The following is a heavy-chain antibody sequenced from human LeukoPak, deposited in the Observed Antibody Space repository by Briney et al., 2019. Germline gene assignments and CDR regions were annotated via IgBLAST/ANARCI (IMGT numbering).Heavy chain of an antibody. J-gene: IGHJ4*02. CDR2: INPNSGGT. Sequence: ASVKVSCKASGYTFTGYYMYWVRQAPGQGPEWMGWINPNSGGTNYAQKFQGRVTMTRDTSISTAYMELSRLRSDDTAVYYCARGPAVVVVIKGRFDYWGQGTLVTVSS. CDR1: GYTFTGYY. V-gene: IGHV1-2*02. D-gene: IGHD3-22*01. CDR3: ARGPAVVVVIKGRFDY.